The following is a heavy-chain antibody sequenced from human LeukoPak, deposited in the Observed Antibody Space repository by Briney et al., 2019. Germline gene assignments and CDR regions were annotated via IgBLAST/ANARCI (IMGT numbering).Heavy chain of an antibody. CDR1: GYTFTGHY. CDR3: ARDPNTSGSKDY. J-gene: IGHJ4*02. CDR2: INTNTGST. Sequence: ASVKVSCKASGYTFTGHYMHWVRQAPGQGLEWMGRINTNTGSTNYAQNFQGRVTMTRDTSITTAYMELRSLRSDDTAVYYCARDPNTSGSKDYWGQGALVTVSS. D-gene: IGHD6-19*01. V-gene: IGHV1-2*06.